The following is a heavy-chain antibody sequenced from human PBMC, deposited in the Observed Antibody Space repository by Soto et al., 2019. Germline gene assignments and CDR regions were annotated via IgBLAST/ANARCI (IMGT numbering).Heavy chain of an antibody. J-gene: IGHJ6*02. CDR1: GFTFSSYG. V-gene: IGHV3-33*01. D-gene: IGHD3-22*01. CDR3: AREMHYYDSSGYYSYYYYGMDV. CDR2: IWYDGSNK. Sequence: QVQLVESGGGVVQPGRSLRLSCAASGFTFSSYGMHWVRQAPGKGLEWVAVIWYDGSNKYYADSVKGRFTISRDNSKNXXYXQXXSLRAEDTAVYYCAREMHYYDSSGYYSYYYYGMDVWGQGTTVTVSS.